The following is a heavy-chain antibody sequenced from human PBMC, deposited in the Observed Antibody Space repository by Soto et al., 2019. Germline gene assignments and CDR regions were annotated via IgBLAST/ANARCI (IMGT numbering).Heavy chain of an antibody. Sequence: ASVKVSCKASGYTFTSYHITWVRQATGQGLEWLGWMNPDNGNTGYPQKFQGRVTMTRDTSISTAYMELSSLRSEDTAVYYCARRLPYDYGDHDYWGQGTLVTVSS. CDR1: GYTFTSYH. J-gene: IGHJ4*02. CDR2: MNPDNGNT. D-gene: IGHD4-17*01. CDR3: ARRLPYDYGDHDY. V-gene: IGHV1-8*01.